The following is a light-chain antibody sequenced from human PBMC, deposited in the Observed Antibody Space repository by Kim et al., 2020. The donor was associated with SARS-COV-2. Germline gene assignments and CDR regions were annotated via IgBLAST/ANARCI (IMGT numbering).Light chain of an antibody. CDR1: QSVSNNY. Sequence: SPGERATLSCRASQSVSNNYLAWYQQKPGQAPRLLIYGASSRTTGIPDRFSSSGSGTDFTLTISRLEPEDFAVYYCHHYGGSPRAFGQGTKVDIK. CDR2: GAS. V-gene: IGKV3-20*01. CDR3: HHYGGSPRA. J-gene: IGKJ1*01.